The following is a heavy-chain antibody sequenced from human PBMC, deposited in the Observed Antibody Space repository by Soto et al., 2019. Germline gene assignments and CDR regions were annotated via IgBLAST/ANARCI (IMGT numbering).Heavy chain of an antibody. CDR1: GGSISSYY. V-gene: IGHV4-59*01. J-gene: IGHJ4*02. CDR3: ERSDGRY. CDR2: IYYSGST. Sequence: SXTLSLTCTVSGGSISSYYWSWIRQPPGKGLEWIGYIYYSGSTNYNPSLKSRVTISVDTSKNQFSLKLSSVTAADTAVYYCERSDGRYWGQGTLVTVSS.